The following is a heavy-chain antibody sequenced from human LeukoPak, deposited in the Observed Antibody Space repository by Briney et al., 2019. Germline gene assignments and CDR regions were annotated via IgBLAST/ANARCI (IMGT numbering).Heavy chain of an antibody. CDR1: GFTVSSNY. D-gene: IGHD5-24*01. CDR2: IYGGGNI. Sequence: GGSLRLSCAASGFTVSSNYMNWVRQAPGKGLEWVPVIYGGGNIYYADSVKGRFTISRDNSKNTLYLQMNSLRAEDTAVYYCARGAGYNYPYYFDYWGQGTLVTVSS. CDR3: ARGAGYNYPYYFDY. V-gene: IGHV3-53*01. J-gene: IGHJ4*02.